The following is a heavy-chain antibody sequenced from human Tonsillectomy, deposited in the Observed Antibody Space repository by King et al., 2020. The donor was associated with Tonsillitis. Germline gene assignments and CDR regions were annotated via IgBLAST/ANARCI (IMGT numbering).Heavy chain of an antibody. D-gene: IGHD7-27*01. CDR2: IKSKTDGGTT. Sequence: VQLVESGGGLVKPGGSLRLSCAASGFTFSNAWMSWVRQAPGKGLEWGGRIKSKTDGGTTDYAAPVKGRFTISRDDSKNTLYLQMNSLKTEDTAVYYCLGTPETGAYIWGQGTMVTVSS. CDR3: LGTPETGAYI. V-gene: IGHV3-15*01. CDR1: GFTFSNAW. J-gene: IGHJ3*02.